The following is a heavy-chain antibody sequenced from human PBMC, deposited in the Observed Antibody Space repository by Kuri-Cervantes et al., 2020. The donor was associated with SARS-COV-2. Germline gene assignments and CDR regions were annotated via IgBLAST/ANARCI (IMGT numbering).Heavy chain of an antibody. CDR2: ISAYNGNT. CDR1: GYTFTSYG. D-gene: IGHD3-3*01. V-gene: IGHV1-18*01. Sequence: ASVKVSCKASGYTFTSYGISWVRQAPGQGLEWIGWISAYNGNTNYAQKLQGRVTMTTDTSTSTAYMELRSLRSDDTAVYYCARDGALEFFGVVIIRGWFDPWGQGTLVTVSS. CDR3: ARDGALEFFGVVIIRGWFDP. J-gene: IGHJ5*02.